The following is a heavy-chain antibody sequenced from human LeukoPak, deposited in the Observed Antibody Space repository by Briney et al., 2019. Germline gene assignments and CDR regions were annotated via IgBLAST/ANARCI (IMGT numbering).Heavy chain of an antibody. CDR2: INPSGGST. CDR3: ARDREDIVVVVAAETDAFDI. V-gene: IGHV1-46*01. J-gene: IGHJ3*02. CDR1: GYTFTSYY. D-gene: IGHD2-15*01. Sequence: ASAKVSCKASGYTFTSYYMHWVRQAPGQGLEWMGIINPSGGSTSYAQKFQGRVTMTGDTSTSTVYMELSSLRSEDTAVYYCARDREDIVVVVAAETDAFDIWGQGTMVTVSS.